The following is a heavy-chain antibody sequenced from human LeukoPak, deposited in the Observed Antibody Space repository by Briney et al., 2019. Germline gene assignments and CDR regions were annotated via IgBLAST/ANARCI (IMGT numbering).Heavy chain of an antibody. CDR1: GFTFSNAW. V-gene: IGHV3-15*01. CDR3: TTEGSYYDILTGDYRGYLDS. J-gene: IGHJ4*02. D-gene: IGHD3-9*01. Sequence: GGSLRLSCAASGFTFSNAWMTWVRQAPGKGLEWVGCIKSKTDGGTTDFAAPVKGRFTISRDDSRNTLNLQMNSLKPEDTAVYYCTTEGSYYDILTGDYRGYLDSWGQGALVTVSS. CDR2: IKSKTDGGTT.